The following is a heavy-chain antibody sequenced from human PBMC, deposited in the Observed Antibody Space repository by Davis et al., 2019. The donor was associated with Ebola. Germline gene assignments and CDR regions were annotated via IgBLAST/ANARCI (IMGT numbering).Heavy chain of an antibody. V-gene: IGHV3-74*01. CDR2: INSDGSST. D-gene: IGHD6-13*01. J-gene: IGHJ4*02. CDR1: EFTFSSYW. Sequence: PGGSLRLSCAASEFTFSSYWMHWVRQAPGKGLVWVSRINSDGSSTSYADSVKGRFTISRDNAKNTLYLQMNSLRAEDTAVYYCARAGGSDSSSWYYFDYWGQGTLVTVSS. CDR3: ARAGGSDSSSWYYFDY.